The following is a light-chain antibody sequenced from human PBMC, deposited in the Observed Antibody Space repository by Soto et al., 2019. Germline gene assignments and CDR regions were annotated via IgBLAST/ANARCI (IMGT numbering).Light chain of an antibody. V-gene: IGKV3-11*01. CDR1: QSVSSY. J-gene: IGKJ1*01. Sequence: EIVLTQSPATLSLSPGERATLSGRASQSVSSYLAWYQQKPGQAPRLLIYDASNMATGIPARFSGSGSGTDFTLTISSLEPEDLAVYYCQQRSNWPRTFGQGTKVEIK. CDR2: DAS. CDR3: QQRSNWPRT.